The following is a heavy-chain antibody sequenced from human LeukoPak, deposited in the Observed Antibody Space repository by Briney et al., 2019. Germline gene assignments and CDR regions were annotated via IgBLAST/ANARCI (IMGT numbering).Heavy chain of an antibody. J-gene: IGHJ3*02. CDR2: IKQDGSEK. CDR3: ARVDYDFWSGSPDAFDI. V-gene: IGHV3-7*01. D-gene: IGHD3-3*01. Sequence: GGSLRLSCAASGFTVSSNYMSWVRQAPGKGLEWVANIKQDGSEKYYVDSVKGRFTISRDNAKNSLYLQMNSLRAEDTAVYYCARVDYDFWSGSPDAFDIWGQGTMVTVSS. CDR1: GFTVSSNY.